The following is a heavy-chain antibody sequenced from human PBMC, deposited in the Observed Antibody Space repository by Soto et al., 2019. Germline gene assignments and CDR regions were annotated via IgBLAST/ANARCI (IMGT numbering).Heavy chain of an antibody. CDR3: ARVVSSPWSWFDP. Sequence: SETLSLTCAVSGYSISSGYYLGWIRQPPGKGLEWIGSIYHSGSTYYNPSLKSRVTISVDTSNNQFSLKLSSVTAADTAVYYCARVVSSPWSWFDPWGQGTLVTVSS. D-gene: IGHD6-6*01. V-gene: IGHV4-38-2*01. CDR1: GYSISSGYY. CDR2: IYHSGST. J-gene: IGHJ5*02.